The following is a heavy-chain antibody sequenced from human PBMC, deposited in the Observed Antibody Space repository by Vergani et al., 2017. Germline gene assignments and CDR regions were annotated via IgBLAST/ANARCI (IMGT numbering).Heavy chain of an antibody. CDR3: ARLGYCSGTSCSRYMDV. D-gene: IGHD2-2*01. CDR1: GGSISSSSYY. CDR2: IYYSGST. V-gene: IGHV4-39*01. Sequence: QLQLQESGPGLVKPSETLSLTCTVSGGSISSSSYYWGWIRQPPGKGLEWIGSIYYSGSTYYNPSLKSRVTISVDTSKNQFSLKLSSVTAADTAVYYCARLGYCSGTSCSRYMDVWGKGTTVTVSS. J-gene: IGHJ6*03.